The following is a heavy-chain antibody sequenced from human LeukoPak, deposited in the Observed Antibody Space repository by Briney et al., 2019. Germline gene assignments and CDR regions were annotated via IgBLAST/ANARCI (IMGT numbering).Heavy chain of an antibody. CDR2: ITIDGSST. V-gene: IGHV3-74*03. J-gene: IGHJ6*02. Sequence: RGSRRLSCVASGVTSRNSWMHWVRPAPGKGLVWVSRITIDGSSTTYADSVKGRFTISRDSAKNTLYLQMNSLRAEDTAVYYCTRDRFYAMDAWGQGTTVTVSS. CDR1: GVTSRNSW. CDR3: TRDRFYAMDA.